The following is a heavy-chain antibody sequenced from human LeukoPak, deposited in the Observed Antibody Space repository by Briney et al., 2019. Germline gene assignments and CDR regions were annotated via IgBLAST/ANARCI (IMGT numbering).Heavy chain of an antibody. Sequence: TGGSLRLSCAASGFTFSSYEMNWVRQAPGKGLEWVSYISSSGSTIYYADSVKGRFTISRDNAKNSLYLQMNSLRAEDTAVYYCARGYSGYDLGYWGQGTLVTVSS. J-gene: IGHJ4*02. CDR2: ISSSGSTI. CDR1: GFTFSSYE. V-gene: IGHV3-48*03. CDR3: ARGYSGYDLGY. D-gene: IGHD5-12*01.